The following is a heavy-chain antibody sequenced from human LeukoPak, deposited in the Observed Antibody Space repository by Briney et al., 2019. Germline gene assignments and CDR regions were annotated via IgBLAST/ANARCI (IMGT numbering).Heavy chain of an antibody. Sequence: GGSLRLSCAASGFTSSSYGMHWVRQAPGKGLEWVAFIRYDGSNKYYADSVKGRFTISRDNSKNTLYLQMNSLRAEDTAVYYCARVFIAARPSYYFDYWGQGTLVTVSS. J-gene: IGHJ4*02. CDR3: ARVFIAARPSYYFDY. CDR1: GFTSSSYG. CDR2: IRYDGSNK. V-gene: IGHV3-30*02. D-gene: IGHD6-6*01.